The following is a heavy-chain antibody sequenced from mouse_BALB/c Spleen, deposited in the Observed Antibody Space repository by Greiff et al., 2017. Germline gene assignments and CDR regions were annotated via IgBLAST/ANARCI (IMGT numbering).Heavy chain of an antibody. Sequence: EVQRVESGGGLVKPGGSLKLSCAASGFTFSDYYMYWVRQTPEKRLEWVATISDGGSYTYYPDSVKGRFTISRDNAKNNLYLQMSSLKSEDTAMYYCAREDYDYDEAYWGQGTLVTVSA. CDR2: ISDGGSYT. J-gene: IGHJ3*01. CDR1: GFTFSDYY. CDR3: AREDYDYDEAY. D-gene: IGHD2-4*01. V-gene: IGHV5-4*02.